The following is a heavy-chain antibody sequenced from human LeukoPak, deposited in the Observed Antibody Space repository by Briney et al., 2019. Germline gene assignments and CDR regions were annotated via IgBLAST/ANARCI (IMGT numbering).Heavy chain of an antibody. CDR2: ITPSGST. J-gene: IGHJ1*01. Sequence: SETLSLTCVVYGGSFSGYFWSWIRQPPGKGLEWIGEITPSGSTNYSPSLKSRVSISVDTSKNQFSLKLSSVTAADTAVYYCARSGIAAAGQGHFQHWGQGTLVTVSS. CDR3: ARSGIAAAGQGHFQH. V-gene: IGHV4-34*01. D-gene: IGHD6-13*01. CDR1: GGSFSGYF.